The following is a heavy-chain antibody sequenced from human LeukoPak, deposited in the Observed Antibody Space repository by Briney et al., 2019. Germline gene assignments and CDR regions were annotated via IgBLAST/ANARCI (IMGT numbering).Heavy chain of an antibody. J-gene: IGHJ4*02. D-gene: IGHD6-19*01. V-gene: IGHV3-23*01. CDR2: ISGSGGST. CDR3: AKDGYSSGWYSSRDY. Sequence: PGGSLRLSCAASGFTFSSYAMSWVRQAPGKGLEWVSAISGSGGSTYYADSVKGRFTISRDNSKNTLYLQMNSLRAEDTAVYYCAKDGYSSGWYSSRDYWGQGTLVTVSS. CDR1: GFTFSSYA.